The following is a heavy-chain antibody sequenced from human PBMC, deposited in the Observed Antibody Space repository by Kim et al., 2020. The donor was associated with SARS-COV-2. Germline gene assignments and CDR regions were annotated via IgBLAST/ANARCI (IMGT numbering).Heavy chain of an antibody. CDR3: ARGLYRVSSTSCCYYYGM. D-gene: IGHD2-2*01. CDR1: GGSFSGYY. CDR2: INHSGST. V-gene: IGHV4-34*01. J-gene: IGHJ6*01. Sequence: SETLSLTCAVYGGSFSGYYWSWIRQPPGKGLEWIGEINHSGSTNYNPSLKSRVTISVDTSKNQFSLKLSSVTAADTAVYYCARGLYRVSSTSCCYYYGM.